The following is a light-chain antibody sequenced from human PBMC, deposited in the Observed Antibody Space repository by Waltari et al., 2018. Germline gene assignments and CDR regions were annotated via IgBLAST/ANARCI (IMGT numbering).Light chain of an antibody. CDR2: DAS. CDR3: QQYGGSQGGFT. V-gene: IGKV3-11*01. Sequence: EIVLTQSPATLSLSPGERATLSCRASQSVSSYLAWYQQKPGQAPRLLIYDASNRATGIPARFSGSGSGTDFTLTISSLEPEDFAVYYCQQYGGSQGGFTFGPGTKVEIK. CDR1: QSVSSY. J-gene: IGKJ3*01.